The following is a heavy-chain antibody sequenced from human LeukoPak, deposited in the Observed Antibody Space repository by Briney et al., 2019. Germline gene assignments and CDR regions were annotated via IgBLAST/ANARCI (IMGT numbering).Heavy chain of an antibody. CDR2: INPNSGGT. J-gene: IGHJ4*02. D-gene: IGHD5-12*01. V-gene: IGHV1-2*02. CDR3: ARPPYGGYGEDFDY. CDR1: GYTFTGYY. Sequence: GASVKVSCKASGYTFTGYYMHWVRQAPGQGLAWMGWINPNSGGTNYAQKFQGRVTMTRDTSISTAYMELSRLRSDDTAVYYCARPPYGGYGEDFDYWGQGTLVTVSS.